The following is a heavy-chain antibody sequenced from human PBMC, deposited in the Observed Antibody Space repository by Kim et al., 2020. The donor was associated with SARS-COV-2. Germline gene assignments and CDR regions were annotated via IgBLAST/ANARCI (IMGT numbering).Heavy chain of an antibody. CDR1: GFTFSSYG. CDR3: AKVGGLAAVAADFDY. V-gene: IGHV3-30*18. CDR2: ISYDGSNK. Sequence: GGSLRLSCAASGFTFSSYGMHWVRQAPGKGLEWVAVISYDGSNKYYADSVKGRFTISRDNSENTLYLQMNSLRAEDTAVYYCAKVGGLAAVAADFDYWGQGTLVTVSS. D-gene: IGHD6-19*01. J-gene: IGHJ4*02.